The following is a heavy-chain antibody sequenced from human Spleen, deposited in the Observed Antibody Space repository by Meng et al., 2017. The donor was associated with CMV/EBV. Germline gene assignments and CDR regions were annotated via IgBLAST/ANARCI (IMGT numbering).Heavy chain of an antibody. CDR3: TRYFDWSLDN. V-gene: IGHV3-30-3*01. D-gene: IGHD3-9*01. CDR1: GFTFSSYA. CDR2: VSHDPTSK. Sequence: LSCAASGFTFSSYAMHWVRQAPGKGLEWVAVVSHDPTSKDYAQSVKGRFSISRDNSKNTLYLQMNSLRPEDTAIYYCTRYFDWSLDNWGQGTLVTVSS. J-gene: IGHJ4*02.